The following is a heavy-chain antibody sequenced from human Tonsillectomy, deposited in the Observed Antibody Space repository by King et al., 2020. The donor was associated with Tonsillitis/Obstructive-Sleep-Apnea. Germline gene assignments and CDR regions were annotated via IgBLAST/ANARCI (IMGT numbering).Heavy chain of an antibody. J-gene: IGHJ6*04. V-gene: IGHV3-7*01. CDR1: RFTFSDYW. Sequence: VQLVESGGGLVQPGGSLRLSCAASRFTFSDYWMSWVRQAPGKGPEWVANIKQDGSDKYYVDSVRGRFTISRDNAKNSLYLQMNSLRVEDTAVYYCARNGGVGEGDVWGKGTTVTVSS. D-gene: IGHD3-16*01. CDR3: ARNGGVGEGDV. CDR2: IKQDGSDK.